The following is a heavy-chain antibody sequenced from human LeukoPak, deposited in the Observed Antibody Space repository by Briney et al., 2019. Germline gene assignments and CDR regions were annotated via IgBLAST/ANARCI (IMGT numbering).Heavy chain of an antibody. V-gene: IGHV3-30*04. D-gene: IGHD2-21*02. J-gene: IGHJ4*02. CDR2: ISYDGSNE. CDR1: GFTFSGYT. Sequence: GGSLRLSCAASGFTFSGYTMHWVRQAPGKGLEWVAIISYDGSNEYYADSVKGRFTISRDNSRNTLYLQMNSLRAEDTAIYYCAKDRSRATALGFDYWGQGTLVTVSS. CDR3: AKDRSRATALGFDY.